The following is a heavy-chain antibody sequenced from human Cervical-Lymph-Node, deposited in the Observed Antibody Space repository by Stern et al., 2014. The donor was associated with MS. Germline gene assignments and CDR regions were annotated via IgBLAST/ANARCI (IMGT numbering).Heavy chain of an antibody. D-gene: IGHD4-17*01. Sequence: VQLVESGGGVVQPGRALRLSCAASGFTFRSYGMHWVRQAPGKGLEWVAVISYDGSNKYYADSVKGRFTISRDNSKNALYLQMNSLRAEDTAVYYCAKDSTVTIFDYWGQGTLVTVSS. CDR3: AKDSTVTIFDY. CDR1: GFTFRSYG. J-gene: IGHJ4*02. CDR2: ISYDGSNK. V-gene: IGHV3-30*18.